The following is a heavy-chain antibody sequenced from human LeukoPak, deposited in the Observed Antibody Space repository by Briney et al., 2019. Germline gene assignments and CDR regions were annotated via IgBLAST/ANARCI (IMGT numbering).Heavy chain of an antibody. Sequence: GASVKVSCKASGYTFTSCAMHWVRQAPGQRLEWMGWINAGNGNTKYSQKFQGRVTITRDTSASTAYMELRSLRSEDTAVYYCARDLRRGVAATTLGDFDYWGQGTLVTVSS. D-gene: IGHD2-15*01. CDR3: ARDLRRGVAATTLGDFDY. J-gene: IGHJ4*02. V-gene: IGHV1-3*01. CDR1: GYTFTSCA. CDR2: INAGNGNT.